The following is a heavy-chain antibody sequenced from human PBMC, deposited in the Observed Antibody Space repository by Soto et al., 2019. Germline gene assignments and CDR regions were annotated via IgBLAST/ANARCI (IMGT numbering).Heavy chain of an antibody. J-gene: IGHJ3*02. D-gene: IGHD2-21*01. CDR2: INPNSGGT. CDR1: GYTFTGYY. Sequence: ASVKVSCKASGYTFTGYYMHWVRQAPGQGLEWMGWINPNSGGTNYAQKFQGWVTVTRDTSISTAYMELSRLRSEDTAVYYCAREADWSAFDIWGQGTMVTVSS. V-gene: IGHV1-2*04. CDR3: AREADWSAFDI.